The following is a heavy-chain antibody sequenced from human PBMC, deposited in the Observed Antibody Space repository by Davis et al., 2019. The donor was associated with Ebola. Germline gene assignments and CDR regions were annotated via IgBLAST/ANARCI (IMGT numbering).Heavy chain of an antibody. Sequence: SETLSLTCTVSGGSISSGGYYWSWIRQHPGKGLEWIGYIYYSGSTYYNPSLKSRVTISVDTSKNQFSLKLSSVTAADTAVYYCARPGYYDSSGYLAFDYWGQGTLVTVSS. CDR1: GGSISSGGYY. D-gene: IGHD3-22*01. V-gene: IGHV4-31*03. CDR2: IYYSGST. J-gene: IGHJ4*02. CDR3: ARPGYYDSSGYLAFDY.